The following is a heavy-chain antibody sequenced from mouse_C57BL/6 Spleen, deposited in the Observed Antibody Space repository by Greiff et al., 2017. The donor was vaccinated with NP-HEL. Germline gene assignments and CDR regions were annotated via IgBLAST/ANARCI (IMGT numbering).Heavy chain of an antibody. J-gene: IGHJ4*01. D-gene: IGHD2-3*01. Sequence: VQLQQPGAELVKPGASVKVSCKASGYTFTSYWMHWVKQRPGQGLEWIGRLHPSDSDTNYNQKFKGKATLTVDKSSSTAYMQLSSLTSEDSAVYYCAIGDGFRGMDYWGQGTSVTVSS. CDR1: GYTFTSYW. CDR3: AIGDGFRGMDY. V-gene: IGHV1-74*01. CDR2: LHPSDSDT.